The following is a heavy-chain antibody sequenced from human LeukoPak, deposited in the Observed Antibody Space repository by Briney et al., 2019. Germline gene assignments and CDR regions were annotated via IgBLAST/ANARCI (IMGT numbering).Heavy chain of an antibody. Sequence: PSQTLSLTCTVSGGSISSGSYYWSWIRQPAGKGLEWIGRLYTSGSTNYNPSLKSRVTISVDTSKNQFSLILSSVTAADTAVYYCAREIIWDYYDSSGYYSDYWGQGTLVTVSS. D-gene: IGHD3-22*01. V-gene: IGHV4-61*02. J-gene: IGHJ4*02. CDR2: LYTSGST. CDR1: GGSISSGSYY. CDR3: AREIIWDYYDSSGYYSDY.